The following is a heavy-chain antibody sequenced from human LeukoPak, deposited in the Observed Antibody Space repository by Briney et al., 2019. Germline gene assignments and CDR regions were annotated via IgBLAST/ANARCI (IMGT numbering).Heavy chain of an antibody. CDR2: ISGSGGST. D-gene: IGHD2/OR15-2a*01. J-gene: IGHJ4*02. CDR1: GFTFSSYG. CDR3: AKDRLSLDY. Sequence: GGSLRLSYAASGFTFSSYGMSWVRQAPGKGLEWVSGISGSGGSTYYADSVKGRFTISRDNSKNTLYLQMNSLRAEDTAVYYCAKDRLSLDYWGQGTLVTVSS. V-gene: IGHV3-23*01.